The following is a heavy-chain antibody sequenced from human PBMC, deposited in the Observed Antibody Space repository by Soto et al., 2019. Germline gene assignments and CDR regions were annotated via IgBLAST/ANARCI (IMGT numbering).Heavy chain of an antibody. D-gene: IGHD5-12*01. CDR3: ATLIYSGYAKYYIEF. Sequence: ASVKVSCKVSGYTLTELSIHWVRQAPGKGLEWMGGPDPEDGEIVYAQKFQGRISMTEDTSTDTAQMELSSLRSEDTAVYYCATLIYSGYAKYYIEFWGQGTLVTVSS. CDR2: PDPEDGEI. CDR1: GYTLTELS. V-gene: IGHV1-24*01. J-gene: IGHJ4*02.